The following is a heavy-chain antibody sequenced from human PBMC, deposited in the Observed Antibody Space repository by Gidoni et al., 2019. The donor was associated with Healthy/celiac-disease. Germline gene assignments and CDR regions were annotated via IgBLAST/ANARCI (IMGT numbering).Heavy chain of an antibody. D-gene: IGHD6-19*01. CDR1: GYTFTGYY. V-gene: IGHV1-2*02. CDR2: IGPNSGDT. Sequence: QVQLAQSGAEVKKPGASVKLSCKASGYTFTGYYIHWIRQAPGQGLEWMGWIGPNSGDTNYAQNFQGRVTMTGDTSISAAYMELSSLTSDDTAVYYCARAYTTGCTDYWGQGTLVTVSS. J-gene: IGHJ4*02. CDR3: ARAYTTGCTDY.